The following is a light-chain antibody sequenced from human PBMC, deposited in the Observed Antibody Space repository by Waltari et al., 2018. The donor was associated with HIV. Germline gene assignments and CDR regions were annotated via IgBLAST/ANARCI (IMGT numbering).Light chain of an antibody. V-gene: IGLV1-40*01. CDR1: SANIGAGHD. J-gene: IGLJ3*02. CDR2: NNT. Sequence: QSTLTQPPSVSGAPGQWVTISCTGSSANIGAGHDVQWFQQVPGTAPKLLIYNNTGRPSGVPDRFSGSKSGTSASLAITGLQAEDESDYYCQSYDNSLNGWVFGGGTKLTVL. CDR3: QSYDNSLNGWV.